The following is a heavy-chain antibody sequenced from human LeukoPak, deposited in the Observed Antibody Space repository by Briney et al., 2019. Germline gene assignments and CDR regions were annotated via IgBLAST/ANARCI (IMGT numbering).Heavy chain of an antibody. CDR3: ARGTYYYDSSGYY. V-gene: IGHV3-30*04. CDR2: ISYDGSNK. J-gene: IGHJ4*02. D-gene: IGHD3-22*01. Sequence: PGGSLRLSCAASGFTFSSYAMHWVRQAPGKGLEWVAVISYDGSNKYYADSVKGRFTISRDNSKNTLYLQMNSLRAEDTAVYYCARGTYYYDSSGYYWGQGTLVTVSS. CDR1: GFTFSSYA.